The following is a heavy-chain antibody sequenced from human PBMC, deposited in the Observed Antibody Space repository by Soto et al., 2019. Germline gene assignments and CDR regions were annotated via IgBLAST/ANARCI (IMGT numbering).Heavy chain of an antibody. D-gene: IGHD3-22*01. V-gene: IGHV3-30-3*01. J-gene: IGHJ4*02. CDR2: ISYDGSNK. Sequence: GGSLRLSCAASGFTLSSYAMHWFRQAPGKGLEWVAVISYDGSNKYYADSVKGRFTISRDNSKNTLYLQMNSLRAEDTAVYYCARAQLTSHYDSSGYFDYWGQGTLVTVSS. CDR1: GFTLSSYA. CDR3: ARAQLTSHYDSSGYFDY.